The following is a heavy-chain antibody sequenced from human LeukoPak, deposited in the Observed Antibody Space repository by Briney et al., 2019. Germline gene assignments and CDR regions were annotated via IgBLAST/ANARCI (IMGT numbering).Heavy chain of an antibody. J-gene: IGHJ3*02. CDR1: GYTFTSYY. V-gene: IGHV1-46*01. CDR3: ASLAGGNSESSDAFDI. Sequence: ASVKVSCKASGYTFTSYYMDWVRQAPGQGLEWMGIIIPSGGSTSYAQKFQGRLTMTRDMSTSTVYMELSSLRSEDTAVYYCASLAGGNSESSDAFDIWGQGTMVTVSS. CDR2: IIPSGGST. D-gene: IGHD4-23*01.